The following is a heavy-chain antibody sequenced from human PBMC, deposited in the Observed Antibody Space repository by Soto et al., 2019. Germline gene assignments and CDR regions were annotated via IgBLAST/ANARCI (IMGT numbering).Heavy chain of an antibody. D-gene: IGHD3-10*01. J-gene: IGHJ3*02. V-gene: IGHV4-31*03. CDR1: GGSISSGGYY. CDR2: IYYSGST. CDR3: ARVGSYHSTAFDI. Sequence: QVQLQESGPGLVKPSQTLSLTCTVSGGSISSGGYYWSRIRQHPGKGLEWIGNIYYSGSTYYNPSLKSRVTXSXDPXKNQFSLKLSSVTAADTAVYYCARVGSYHSTAFDIWGQGTMVTVSS.